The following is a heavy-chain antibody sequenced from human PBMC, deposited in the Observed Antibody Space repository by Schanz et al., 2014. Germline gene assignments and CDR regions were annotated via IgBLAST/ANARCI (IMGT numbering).Heavy chain of an antibody. CDR1: GDSMKSHY. Sequence: QVQLRESGPRLVKPSETLSLNCTVSGDSMKSHYWTWIRQPAGQGLEWVGRIFTGGSSDYNRSFKVRIPMSIDTSKKYFSLNLNSVTAADTAFYFCARVSRGGVFDFWARESWSLSPQ. D-gene: IGHD3-3*01. CDR3: ARVSRGGVFDF. V-gene: IGHV4-4*07. CDR2: IFTGGSS. J-gene: IGHJ4*02.